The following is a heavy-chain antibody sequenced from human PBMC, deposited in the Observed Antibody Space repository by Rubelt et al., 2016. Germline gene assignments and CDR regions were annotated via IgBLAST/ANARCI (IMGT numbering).Heavy chain of an antibody. CDR2: IYYSGST. CDR1: GGSISSGGYS. D-gene: IGHD3-3*01. CDR3: ARQVIRFLEWGYFDY. Sequence: QLQLQESGPGLVKPSETLSLTCTVSGGSISSGGYSWSWIRQPPGKGLEWIGNIYYSGSTYYNPSLKSRVTRSVDTSKNQLSLKLSSVTAADTAVYYCARQVIRFLEWGYFDYWGQGTLVTVSS. J-gene: IGHJ4*02. V-gene: IGHV4-30-4*07.